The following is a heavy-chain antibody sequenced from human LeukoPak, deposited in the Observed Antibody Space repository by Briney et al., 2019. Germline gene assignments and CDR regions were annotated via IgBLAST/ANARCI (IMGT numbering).Heavy chain of an antibody. J-gene: IGHJ4*02. Sequence: GGSLRLSCAASGLTVSSNYMSWVRQAPGKGLEWVSVIYSGGSIYYADSVKGRFTISRDNSKNTLYLQMNSLRAEDTAVYYCAKDYNGWLQLPFDYWGQGTLVTVSS. CDR1: GLTVSSNY. V-gene: IGHV3-53*01. CDR3: AKDYNGWLQLPFDY. D-gene: IGHD5-24*01. CDR2: IYSGGSI.